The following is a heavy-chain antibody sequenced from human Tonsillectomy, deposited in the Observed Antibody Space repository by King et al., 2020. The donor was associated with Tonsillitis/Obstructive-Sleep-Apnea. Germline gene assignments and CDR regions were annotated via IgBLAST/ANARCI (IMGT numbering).Heavy chain of an antibody. J-gene: IGHJ4*02. CDR2: INHSGST. V-gene: IGHV4-4*02. CDR3: ARGSGYDAFDY. Sequence: MQLQESGPGLVKPSGTLSLTCAVSGGSISSSNWWSWVRQPPGKGLEWIGEINHSGSTDYNPSLKSRVSISVDKSKNHFSLKVNSVTAADTAVYYCARGSGYDAFDYGGQGTLVTVSS. CDR1: GGSISSSNW. D-gene: IGHD5-12*01.